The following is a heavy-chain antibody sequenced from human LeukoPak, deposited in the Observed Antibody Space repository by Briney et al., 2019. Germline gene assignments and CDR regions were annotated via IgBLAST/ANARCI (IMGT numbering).Heavy chain of an antibody. CDR3: ARTRGFGELLAEGFDP. CDR2: SYYSGNT. Sequence: PSETLSLTCSLSGGSITSTTYYWGRIRQPPGKGLEWIGSSYYSGNTYYNPSLESRVTISLDTSRKQFSLKLSSVTAADTAVYYCARTRGFGELLAEGFDPWGQGTLVTVSS. CDR1: GGSITSTTYY. V-gene: IGHV4-39*01. J-gene: IGHJ5*02. D-gene: IGHD3-10*01.